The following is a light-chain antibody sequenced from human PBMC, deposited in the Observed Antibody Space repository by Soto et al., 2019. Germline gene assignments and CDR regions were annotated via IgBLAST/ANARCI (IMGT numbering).Light chain of an antibody. V-gene: IGKV1-39*01. CDR2: AAS. J-gene: IGKJ1*01. CDR3: QQSYSTLRT. CDR1: QSISSY. Sequence: DIQMTQSPSSLSASVGDRVTITCRASQSISSYLNSYQQKPGKAPKLLIYAASSLQSGVTSRFSGSGSGTDFTLTISSLQPEDFATYYCQQSYSTLRTFGQGTKVEIK.